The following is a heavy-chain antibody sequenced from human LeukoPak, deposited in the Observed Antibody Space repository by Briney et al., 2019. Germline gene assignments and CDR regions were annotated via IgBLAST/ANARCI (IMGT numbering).Heavy chain of an antibody. Sequence: SETLSLTCAVSGGSISSSNWWSWVRQPPGKGLEWIGEIYHSGSTNYNPSLKGRVTISVDKSKNQFSLKLSSVTAADTAVYYCARVVDYGDAFDIWGQGTMVTVSS. D-gene: IGHD4-17*01. J-gene: IGHJ3*02. CDR2: IYHSGST. CDR1: GGSISSSNW. CDR3: ARVVDYGDAFDI. V-gene: IGHV4-4*02.